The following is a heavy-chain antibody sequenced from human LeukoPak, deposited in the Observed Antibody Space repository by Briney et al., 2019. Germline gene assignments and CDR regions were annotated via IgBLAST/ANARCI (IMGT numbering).Heavy chain of an antibody. Sequence: PGRSLRLSCAASGFTFDDYAMHWVQQAPGKGLEWVSGISWNSGSIGYADSVKGRFTISRDNAKNSLYLQMNSLRAEDTALYYCAKAEGIQLWLPYFDYWGQGTLVTVSS. CDR3: AKAEGIQLWLPYFDY. CDR1: GFTFDDYA. V-gene: IGHV3-9*01. CDR2: ISWNSGSI. D-gene: IGHD5-18*01. J-gene: IGHJ4*02.